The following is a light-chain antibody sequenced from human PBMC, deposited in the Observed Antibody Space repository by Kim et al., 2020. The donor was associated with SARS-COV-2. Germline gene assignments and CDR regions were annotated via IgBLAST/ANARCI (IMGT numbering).Light chain of an antibody. CDR1: QSVLYSSNNKNY. J-gene: IGKJ2*01. CDR2: WAS. Sequence: DIVMTQSPDSLAVSLGERATINCKSSQSVLYSSNNKNYLAWYQQKPVHPPKLLIYWASTRESGVPDRFSGSGSGTDFTLTISSLQAEDVAVYYCKEYYKTPYTCGKETKLEI. V-gene: IGKV4-1*01. CDR3: KEYYKTPYT.